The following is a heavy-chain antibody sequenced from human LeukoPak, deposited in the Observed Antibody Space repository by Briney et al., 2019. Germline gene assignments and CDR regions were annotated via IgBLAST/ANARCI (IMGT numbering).Heavy chain of an antibody. CDR2: INHSGST. D-gene: IGHD3-9*01. CDR3: ARGLSFGRYFDWSPFDY. CDR1: GGSFSGYY. J-gene: IGHJ4*02. V-gene: IGHV4-34*01. Sequence: SETLSLTCTVYGGSFSGYYWNWIRQPPGKGLEWIGEINHSGSTNYNPSLKSRVTISVDTSKNQFSLKLSSVTAADTAVYYCARGLSFGRYFDWSPFDYWGQGTLVTVSS.